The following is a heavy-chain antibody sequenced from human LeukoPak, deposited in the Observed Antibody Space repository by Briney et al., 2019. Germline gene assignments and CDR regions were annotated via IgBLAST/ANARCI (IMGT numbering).Heavy chain of an antibody. D-gene: IGHD5-12*01. CDR2: IDPDSGGT. CDR3: ARVHRAGGWTLALDP. J-gene: IGHJ5*02. V-gene: IGHV1-2*02. Sequence: ASVKVSCKASGYTFTGYFMHWVRQAPGQGLEWMGWIDPDSGGTNYAQVFQGRVTVTRDKPISTAYIELSSLRSDDTAVYYCARVHRAGGWTLALDPWGQGTLVTVSS. CDR1: GYTFTGYF.